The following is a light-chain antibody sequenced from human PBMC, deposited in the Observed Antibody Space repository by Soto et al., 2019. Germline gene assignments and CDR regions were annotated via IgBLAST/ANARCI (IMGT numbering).Light chain of an antibody. CDR1: QNVYSY. V-gene: IGKV3-11*01. CDR3: QHRNNWPPGAA. Sequence: EIVLTQSPATLSLSRGDRATLSCRASQNVYSYLAWYQQKPGQAPRLLIYDASNRATGIPARFSGSGAGTAFTLTISSLEPEDVGVYYCQHRNNWPPGAAFGGGTKV. J-gene: IGKJ4*01. CDR2: DAS.